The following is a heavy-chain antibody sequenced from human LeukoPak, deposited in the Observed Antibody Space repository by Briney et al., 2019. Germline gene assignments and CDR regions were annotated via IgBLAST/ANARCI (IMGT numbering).Heavy chain of an antibody. CDR3: ARLYYYDSSGYSGGYYYYGMDV. V-gene: IGHV1-8*01. J-gene: IGHJ6*02. Sequence: ASVTVSCKASGYTFTSYDINWVRQATGQGVEWMGWMNPNSGNTGYAQKFQGRVTMTRNTSISTAYMELSSLRSEDTAVYYCARLYYYDSSGYSGGYYYYGMDVWGQGTTVTVSS. D-gene: IGHD3-22*01. CDR2: MNPNSGNT. CDR1: GYTFTSYD.